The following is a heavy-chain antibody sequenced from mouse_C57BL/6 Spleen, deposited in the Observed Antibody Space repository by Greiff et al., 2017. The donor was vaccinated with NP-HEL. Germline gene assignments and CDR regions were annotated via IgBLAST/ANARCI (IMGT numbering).Heavy chain of an antibody. CDR3: ARSDYGSSYVYAMDY. J-gene: IGHJ4*01. CDR1: GFNIKNTY. Sequence: EVQLQQSVAELMRPGASVKLSCTASGFNIKNTYMHWVKQRPEQGLEWIGRIDPANGNTKYAPKFQGKATITADTSSNTAYLQLSSLTSEDTAIYYCARSDYGSSYVYAMDYWGQGTSVTVSS. CDR2: IDPANGNT. D-gene: IGHD1-1*01. V-gene: IGHV14-3*01.